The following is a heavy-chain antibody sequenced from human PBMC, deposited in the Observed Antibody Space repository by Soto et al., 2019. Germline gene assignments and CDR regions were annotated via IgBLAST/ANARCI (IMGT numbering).Heavy chain of an antibody. CDR1: GFTFSGYG. J-gene: IGHJ6*02. V-gene: IGHV3-30*18. Sequence: SLRLSCAASGFTFSGYGLHWVRQAPGKGLEWVAVISYDGSNKYYADSVKGRFTISRDNSKNTLYLQMNSLRGEDTAVYYCAKSRGSSWNYAMDVWGQGTTVTVSS. CDR2: ISYDGSNK. D-gene: IGHD6-13*01. CDR3: AKSRGSSWNYAMDV.